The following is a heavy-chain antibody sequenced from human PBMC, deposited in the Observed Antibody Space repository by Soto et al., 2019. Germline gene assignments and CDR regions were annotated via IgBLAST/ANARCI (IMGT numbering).Heavy chain of an antibody. CDR2: IYYSGST. CDR3: ARQEVGIAPAGAKPFDY. CDR1: GGSISSYY. Sequence: SETLSLTCTVSGGSISSYYWSWIRQPPGKGLEWIGYIYYSGSTNYNPSLKSRVTISVDTSKNQFSLKLSSVTAADTAVYYCARQEVGIAPAGAKPFDYWGQGTLVTVSS. D-gene: IGHD6-13*01. J-gene: IGHJ4*02. V-gene: IGHV4-59*08.